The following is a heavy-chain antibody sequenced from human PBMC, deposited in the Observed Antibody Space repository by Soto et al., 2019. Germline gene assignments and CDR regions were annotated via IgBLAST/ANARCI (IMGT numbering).Heavy chain of an antibody. D-gene: IGHD4-17*01. Sequence: QVQLVESGGGVVQPGRSLRLSCAASGFTFSSYGMHWVRQAPGKGLEWVAVIWYDGSNKYYAESVKGRFTISRDNSKNTLYLQMNSLRAEDTAVYYCARDQGYGGIIYYSYGMDVGGQGTTVTVSS. J-gene: IGHJ6*02. CDR1: GFTFSSYG. V-gene: IGHV3-33*01. CDR2: IWYDGSNK. CDR3: ARDQGYGGIIYYSYGMDV.